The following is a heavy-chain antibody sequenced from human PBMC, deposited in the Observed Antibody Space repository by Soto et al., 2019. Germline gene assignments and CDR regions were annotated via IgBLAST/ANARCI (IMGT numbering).Heavy chain of an antibody. J-gene: IGHJ4*02. D-gene: IGHD3-16*01. CDR3: ARWGGGFDY. CDR1: GFTFSSYA. CDR2: ISGSGGST. Sequence: EVQLLESGGGLVQPGGSLRLSCAASGFTFSSYAMSWVRQAPGKGLEWVSAISGSGGSTYYADSVKGRFTISRDNSKNQLYLQMTSQRAEDTAVYYCARWGGGFDYWGQGTLVTVSS. V-gene: IGHV3-23*01.